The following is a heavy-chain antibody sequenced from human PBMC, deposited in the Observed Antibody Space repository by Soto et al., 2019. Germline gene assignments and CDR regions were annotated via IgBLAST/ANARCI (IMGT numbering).Heavy chain of an antibody. D-gene: IGHD5-12*01. Sequence: ASVKVSCKASGYTFTSYGISWVRQAPGQGLEWMGWISAYNGNTNYAQKLQGRVTMTTDTSTNTAYMELRSLRFDDTAVYYCARDLGYGGFAGFDYWGQGTLVTVSS. CDR3: ARDLGYGGFAGFDY. CDR1: GYTFTSYG. CDR2: ISAYNGNT. J-gene: IGHJ4*02. V-gene: IGHV1-18*01.